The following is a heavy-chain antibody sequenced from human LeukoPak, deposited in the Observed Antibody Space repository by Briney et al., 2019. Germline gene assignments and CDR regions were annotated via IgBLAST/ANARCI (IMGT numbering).Heavy chain of an antibody. D-gene: IGHD1-7*01. V-gene: IGHV4-30-2*01. Sequence: PSQTLSLTCTVSGGSISSGIYYWSWIRQPPGKGLEWIGYIYHSGSTYYNPSLKSRVTISVDRSKNQFSLKLSSVTAADTAVYYCAGYITGTTEDAFDIWGQGTMVTVSS. CDR3: AGYITGTTEDAFDI. J-gene: IGHJ3*02. CDR2: IYHSGST. CDR1: GGSISSGIYY.